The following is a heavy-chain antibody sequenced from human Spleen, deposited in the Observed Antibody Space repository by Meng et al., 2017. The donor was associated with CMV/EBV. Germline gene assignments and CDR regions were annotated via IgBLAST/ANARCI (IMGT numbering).Heavy chain of an antibody. J-gene: IGHJ4*02. D-gene: IGHD3-3*01. CDR1: GFNFSSYA. CDR2: ISYDGRNK. V-gene: IGHV3-30*04. Sequence: CAASGFNFSSYAMHWVRQAPGKGLEWVAVISYDGRNKYYADSVKGRFTISRDNSKNTLYLQMNSLRAEDTAVYYCARDTIFGVFGPDFWGQGTLVTVSS. CDR3: ARDTIFGVFGPDF.